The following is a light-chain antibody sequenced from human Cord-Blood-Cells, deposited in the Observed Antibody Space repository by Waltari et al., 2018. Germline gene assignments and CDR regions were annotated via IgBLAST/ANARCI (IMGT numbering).Light chain of an antibody. CDR3: QQRSNCLFT. CDR1: QKISIY. CDR2: AAS. V-gene: IGKV3-11*01. J-gene: IGKJ3*01. Sequence: EIVLTHSSATLASAPGERATLSCRASQKISIYLSWYQQKPGQAPRLLISAASNRATGIPARFSGSGSGTDFTLTISSLEPEDVAGYYCQQRSNCLFTFGPGTKVDIK.